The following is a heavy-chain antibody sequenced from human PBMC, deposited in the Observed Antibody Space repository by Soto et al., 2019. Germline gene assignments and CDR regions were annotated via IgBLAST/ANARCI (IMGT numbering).Heavy chain of an antibody. CDR3: AIAREGSNYVGYYYYGMDV. CDR1: GGTFSSYA. Sequence: ASVKVSFKASGGTFSSYAISWVRQAPGQGLEWMGGIIPIFGTANYAQKFQGRVTITADESTSTAYMELSSLRSEDTAVYYCAIAREGSNYVGYYYYGMDVWGQGTTVTVSS. D-gene: IGHD4-4*01. J-gene: IGHJ6*02. CDR2: IIPIFGTA. V-gene: IGHV1-69*13.